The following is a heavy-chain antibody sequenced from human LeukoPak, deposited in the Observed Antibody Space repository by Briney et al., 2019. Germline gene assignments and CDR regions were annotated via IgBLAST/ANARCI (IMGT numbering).Heavy chain of an antibody. D-gene: IGHD6-19*01. Sequence: GGSLRLSCAASGFTFSSCAMSWVRPAPGKGLVWVSHINSDGRSTTYADSVKGRFTISRDNAKNTLYLQMNSLRAEDTGVYYCARGGAVAELHRYLDRWGRGTLVTVSS. CDR2: INSDGRST. CDR3: ARGGAVAELHRYLDR. CDR1: GFTFSSCA. J-gene: IGHJ2*01. V-gene: IGHV3-74*01.